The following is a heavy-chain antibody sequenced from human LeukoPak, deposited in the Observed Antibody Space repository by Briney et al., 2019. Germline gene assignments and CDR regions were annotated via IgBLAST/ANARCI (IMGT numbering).Heavy chain of an antibody. CDR3: ARGRIAAAGSRSWFDP. Sequence: GESLKISCKGSGYSFTSYWIGWVRQMPGKGLEWMGIIYPGDSDTRYSPSFQGQVTISADKSISTAYLQWSSLKASDTAMYYCARGRIAAAGSRSWFDPWGQGTLVTVSS. CDR2: IYPGDSDT. V-gene: IGHV5-51*01. D-gene: IGHD6-13*01. CDR1: GYSFTSYW. J-gene: IGHJ5*02.